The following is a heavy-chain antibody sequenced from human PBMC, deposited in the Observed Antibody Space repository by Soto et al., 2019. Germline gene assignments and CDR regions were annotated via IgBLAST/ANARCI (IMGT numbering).Heavy chain of an antibody. Sequence: VGSLRLSCAASGFTFSSYEMNWVRQAPGKGLEWVSYISSSGSTIYYADSVKGRFTISRDNAKNSLYLQMNSLRAEDTAVYYCARVHSSSWYVMDYWGQGTLVTVSS. V-gene: IGHV3-48*03. CDR3: ARVHSSSWYVMDY. CDR2: ISSSGSTI. CDR1: GFTFSSYE. D-gene: IGHD6-13*01. J-gene: IGHJ4*02.